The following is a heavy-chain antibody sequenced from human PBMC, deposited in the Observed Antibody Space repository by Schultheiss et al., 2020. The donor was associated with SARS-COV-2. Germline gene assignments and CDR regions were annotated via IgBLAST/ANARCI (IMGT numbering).Heavy chain of an antibody. Sequence: GESLKISCAASGFTFSSYEMNWVRQAPGKGLEWVSYISSSSSYIYYADSVKGRFTISRDNAKNSLYLQMNSLRAEDTAVYYCARDQVWIAAAGTLDYWGQGTLVTVSS. CDR1: GFTFSSYE. D-gene: IGHD6-13*01. V-gene: IGHV3-21*05. CDR3: ARDQVWIAAAGTLDY. J-gene: IGHJ4*02. CDR2: ISSSSSYI.